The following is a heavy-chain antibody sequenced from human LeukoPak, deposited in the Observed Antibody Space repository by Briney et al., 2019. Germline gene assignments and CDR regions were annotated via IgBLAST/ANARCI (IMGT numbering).Heavy chain of an antibody. CDR2: ISSSGSTI. Sequence: PGESLRLSCAASGFTFSSYEMNWVRQAPGKGLEWVSYISSSGSTIYYADSVKGRFTISRDNSKNTLYLQMNSLRAEDTAVYYCALLQLERQDAFDIWGQGTMVTVSS. V-gene: IGHV3-48*03. J-gene: IGHJ3*02. CDR1: GFTFSSYE. D-gene: IGHD1-1*01. CDR3: ALLQLERQDAFDI.